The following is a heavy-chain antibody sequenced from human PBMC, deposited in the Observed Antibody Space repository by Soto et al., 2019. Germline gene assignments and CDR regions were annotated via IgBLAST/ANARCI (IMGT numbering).Heavy chain of an antibody. J-gene: IGHJ6*02. V-gene: IGHV3-23*01. CDR1: GFTFSTYA. Sequence: PEGSLRLSCVASGFTFSTYAMNWVRQAPGKGLEWVSGISGSGSDRYYADSVKGRFTISRDNSKNTLYLQMNSLRAEDTAVYYWATEKAGAESIADRPAGEDYYYYYGMDVCGQRTRVTV. CDR3: ATEKAGAESIADRPAGEDYYYYYGMDV. CDR2: ISGSGSDR. D-gene: IGHD6-6*01.